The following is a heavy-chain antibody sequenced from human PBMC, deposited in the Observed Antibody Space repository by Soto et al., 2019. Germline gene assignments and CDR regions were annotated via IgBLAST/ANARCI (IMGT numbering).Heavy chain of an antibody. CDR3: ARGRGYCSSTSCYFNWFDP. CDR2: IYYSGST. CDR1: GGSISSYY. Sequence: LSLPCTVSGGSISSYYWSWIRQPPGKGLEWIGYIYYSGSTNYNPSLKSRVTISVDTSKNQFSLKLSSVTAADTAVYYCARGRGYCSSTSCYFNWFDPWGQGTLVTVSS. J-gene: IGHJ5*02. D-gene: IGHD2-2*01. V-gene: IGHV4-59*01.